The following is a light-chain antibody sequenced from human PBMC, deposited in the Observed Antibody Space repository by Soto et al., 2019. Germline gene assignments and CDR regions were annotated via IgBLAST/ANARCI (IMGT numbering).Light chain of an antibody. CDR1: SSDVGGYNY. J-gene: IGLJ1*01. V-gene: IGLV2-14*03. Sequence: QPVLTQPASVSGSPGQSITISCTGTSSDVGGYNYVSWYQHHPGKAPILMIYDVSNRPSGVSDRFSGSKSGNTASLTISGLQAEDEADYYCSSYTTGSTLEVFGTGTKLTVL. CDR2: DVS. CDR3: SSYTTGSTLEV.